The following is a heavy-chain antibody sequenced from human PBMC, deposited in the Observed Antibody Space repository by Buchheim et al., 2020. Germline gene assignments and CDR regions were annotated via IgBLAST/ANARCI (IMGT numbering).Heavy chain of an antibody. CDR3: ARGPPGDDYIWGSYSGLFDY. CDR2: ISYDGSNK. Sequence: QVQLVESGGGVVQPGRSLRLSCAASRFTFSSYAMHWVRQAPGKGLEWVAVISYDGSNKYYADSVKGRFTISRDNSKNTLYLQMNSLRAEDTAVYYCARGPPGDDYIWGSYSGLFDYWGQGTL. J-gene: IGHJ4*02. CDR1: RFTFSSYA. D-gene: IGHD3-16*01. V-gene: IGHV3-30*04.